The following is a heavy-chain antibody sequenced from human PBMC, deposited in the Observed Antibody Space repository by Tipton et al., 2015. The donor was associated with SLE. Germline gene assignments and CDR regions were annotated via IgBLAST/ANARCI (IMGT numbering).Heavy chain of an antibody. V-gene: IGHV4-59*06. J-gene: IGHJ2*01. Sequence: TLSLTCTVSGDSIKTSYWSWIRQPPGKGLEWIGYIYNTGNTYYNPSLKSRDTMSVGTSKNQFSLRVTSVTAADTAVYYCAGSWDDNEGWYFDLWGRGTLVTVSS. CDR2: IYNTGNT. CDR3: AGSWDDNEGWYFDL. D-gene: IGHD6-13*01. CDR1: GDSIKTSY.